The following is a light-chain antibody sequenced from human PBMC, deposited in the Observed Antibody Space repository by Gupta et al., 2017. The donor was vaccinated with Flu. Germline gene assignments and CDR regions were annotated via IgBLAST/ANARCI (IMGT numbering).Light chain of an antibody. CDR3: IFDAGSNNFV. CDR2: DVF. V-gene: IGLV2-8*01. CDR1: SKDIGDSY. Sequence: SALTQPPSASGSPGQSVTISCTGTSKDIGDSYVSWYQQHPGKAPKLVIYDVFKRPSGVPGRFSGSKSGTTASLTVSGLQAEEEADYYGIFDAGSNNFVFGSGTKVTVL. J-gene: IGLJ1*01.